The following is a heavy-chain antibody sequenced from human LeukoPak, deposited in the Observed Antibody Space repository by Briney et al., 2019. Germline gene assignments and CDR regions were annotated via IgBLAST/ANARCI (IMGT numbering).Heavy chain of an antibody. D-gene: IGHD3-16*01. V-gene: IGHV1-2*02. CDR1: GYTFTGYY. CDR3: ANEHGG. J-gene: IGHJ4*02. Sequence: GASVKVSCKASGYTFTGYYIHWVRQAPGQGLEWMGWINPNSGGPNYAQKFQGRVTLTTDTSITTAYMELSSLTSDDTASYYCANEHGGWGQGTPVTVSS. CDR2: INPNSGGP.